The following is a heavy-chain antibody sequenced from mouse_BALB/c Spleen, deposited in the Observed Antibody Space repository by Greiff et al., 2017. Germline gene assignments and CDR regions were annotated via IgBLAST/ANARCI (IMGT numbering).Heavy chain of an antibody. J-gene: IGHJ2*01. D-gene: IGHD2-3*01. CDR2: ISSGGST. CDR3: ARGEDGYSYYFDY. Sequence: EVQGVESGGGLVKPGGSLKLSCAASGFTFSSYAMSWVRQTPEKRLEWVASISSGGSTYYPDSVKGRFTISRDNARNILYLQMSSLRSEDTAMYYCARGEDGYSYYFDYWGQGTTLTVSS. V-gene: IGHV5-6-5*01. CDR1: GFTFSSYA.